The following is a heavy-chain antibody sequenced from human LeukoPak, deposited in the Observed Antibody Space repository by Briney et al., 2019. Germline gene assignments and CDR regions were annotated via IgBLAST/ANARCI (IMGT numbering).Heavy chain of an antibody. J-gene: IGHJ4*02. CDR2: IDPSDSYT. Sequence: GESLKISCKGSGYSFTSYWISWVRQVPGKGLEWMGRIDPSDSYTNYSPSFQGHVTISADKSISTAYLQWSSLKASDTAMYYCARRRSEVVVDDFDYWGQGTLVTVSS. V-gene: IGHV5-10-1*01. D-gene: IGHD3-22*01. CDR3: ARRRSEVVVDDFDY. CDR1: GYSFTSYW.